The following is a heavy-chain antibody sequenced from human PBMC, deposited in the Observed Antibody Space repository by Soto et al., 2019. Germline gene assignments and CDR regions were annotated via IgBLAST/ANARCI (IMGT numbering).Heavy chain of an antibody. CDR2: ILYDESTV. D-gene: IGHD2-21*02. CDR3: ATLTAPSDY. V-gene: IGHV3-30*03. Sequence: GGSLTLSCAASGFTFSSYGMHWVRLAPGKGLERVAVILYDESTVFYADSVKGRFTTYRDNAKNSVYLQMNSLRAEDTAVYYCATLTAPSDYWGQGSLVTVSS. CDR1: GFTFSSYG. J-gene: IGHJ4*02.